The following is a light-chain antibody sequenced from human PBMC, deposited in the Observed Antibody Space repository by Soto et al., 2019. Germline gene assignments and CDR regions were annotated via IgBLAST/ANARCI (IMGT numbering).Light chain of an antibody. Sequence: DIVLPQSPLSLPVTPGEPASISCRSSQSLLHSNGKIYLDWYLQKTGQSPQLLIYLGPIRASGVPDRFSGSGSGTDFALKITRVEAEDVGVYYCMEAIQAPRAFGLGTKVDIK. J-gene: IGKJ1*01. CDR2: LGP. V-gene: IGKV2-28*01. CDR1: QSLLHSNGKIY. CDR3: MEAIQAPRA.